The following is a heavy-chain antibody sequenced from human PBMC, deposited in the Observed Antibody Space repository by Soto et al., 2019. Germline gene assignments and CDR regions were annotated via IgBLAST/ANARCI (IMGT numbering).Heavy chain of an antibody. Sequence: GGSLRLSCSASGFTFSSYAMHWVRQAPGKGLEYVSGISSNGGSTHYADSVKGRFTISRDNPKNTLYLQMSSLRAEDTAVYYCAKMGSSGYFFDYWGQGTLVTVSS. V-gene: IGHV3-64D*06. CDR1: GFTFSSYA. CDR3: AKMGSSGYFFDY. D-gene: IGHD3-22*01. CDR2: ISSNGGST. J-gene: IGHJ4*02.